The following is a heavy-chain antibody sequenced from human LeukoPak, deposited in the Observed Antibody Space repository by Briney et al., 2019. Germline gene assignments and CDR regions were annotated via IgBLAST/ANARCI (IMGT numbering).Heavy chain of an antibody. V-gene: IGHV1-18*01. CDR3: ARDQSSSWYAWGNYYYYYMDV. J-gene: IGHJ6*03. CDR1: GYTFTSYG. D-gene: IGHD6-13*01. Sequence: GASVKVSCKASGYTFTSYGISWVRQAPGQGLEWMGWIRAYNGNTNYAQKLQGRVTMTTDTSTSTAYMELRSLRSDDTAVYYCARDQSSSWYAWGNYYYYYMDVWGKGTTVTVSS. CDR2: IRAYNGNT.